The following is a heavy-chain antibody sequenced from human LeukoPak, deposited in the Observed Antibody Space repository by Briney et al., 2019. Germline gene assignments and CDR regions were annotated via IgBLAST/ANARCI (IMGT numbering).Heavy chain of an antibody. CDR3: ARDRLRLQIDAFDI. J-gene: IGHJ3*02. CDR1: GGTFSSYA. CDR2: IIPIFGTA. D-gene: IGHD5-12*01. V-gene: IGHV1-69*05. Sequence: SVKVSCKASGGTFSSYAISWVRQAPGQGLEWMGRIIPIFGTADYAQKFQGRVTITTDESTSTAYMELSSLRSEDTAVYYRARDRLRLQIDAFDIWGQGTMVTVSS.